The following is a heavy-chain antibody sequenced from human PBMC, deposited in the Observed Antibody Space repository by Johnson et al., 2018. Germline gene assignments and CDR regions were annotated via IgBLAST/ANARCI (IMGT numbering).Heavy chain of an antibody. Sequence: VQLQESGGGSVQPGGSXRLSCTASGFTFSDHYMDWVRQAPGKGLEWVGRTRAKYNSYTTEDAESVKGRFTISKDDSKNPLYLQMKSLKTEDTTVYYCVSASGITYPYFQHWGQGTLVTVS. D-gene: IGHD3-10*01. J-gene: IGHJ1*01. CDR3: VSASGITYPYFQH. CDR2: TRAKYNSYTT. CDR1: GFTFSDHY. V-gene: IGHV3-72*01.